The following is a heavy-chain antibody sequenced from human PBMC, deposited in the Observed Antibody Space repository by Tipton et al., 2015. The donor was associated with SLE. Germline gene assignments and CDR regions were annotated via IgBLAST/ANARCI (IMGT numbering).Heavy chain of an antibody. J-gene: IGHJ6*03. D-gene: IGHD3-10*01. Sequence: TLSLTCTVSGVSITNGRYSWSWIRQSAGKGLEWIGRIYPSGSAYYNPSLKSRVTMSVDTSKNQFSLKLSSVTAADTAVYYCARASGSQDYYYYYMDVWGKGTTVTVSS. CDR1: GVSITNGRYS. V-gene: IGHV4-61*02. CDR2: IYPSGSA. CDR3: ARASGSQDYYYYYMDV.